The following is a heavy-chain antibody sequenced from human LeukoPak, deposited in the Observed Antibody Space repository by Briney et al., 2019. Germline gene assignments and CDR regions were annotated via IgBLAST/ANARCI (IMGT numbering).Heavy chain of an antibody. J-gene: IGHJ6*02. Sequence: SETLSLTCAVYGGSFSGYYWSWIRQPPGKGLEWIGEINHSGSTNCNPSLKSRVTISVDTSKNRFSLKLSSVTAADTAVYYCARGLEAVAESYYYYYGMDVWGQGTTVTVSS. CDR1: GGSFSGYY. V-gene: IGHV4-34*01. CDR2: INHSGST. CDR3: ARGLEAVAESYYYYYGMDV. D-gene: IGHD6-19*01.